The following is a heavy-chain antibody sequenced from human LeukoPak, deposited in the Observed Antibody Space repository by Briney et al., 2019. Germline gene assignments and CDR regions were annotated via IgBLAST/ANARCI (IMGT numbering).Heavy chain of an antibody. CDR1: GYTFSDYG. D-gene: IGHD6-19*01. CDR3: ARDLTLIAVAGPAY. J-gene: IGHJ4*02. CDR2: ISAYNGNT. V-gene: IGHV1-18*01. Sequence: ASVKVSCKASGYTFSDYGISWVRQAPGQGLEWMGWISAYNGNTNYAQKLQGRVTMTTDTSTSTAYMELRSLRSDDTAVYYCARDLTLIAVAGPAYWGQGTLVTVSS.